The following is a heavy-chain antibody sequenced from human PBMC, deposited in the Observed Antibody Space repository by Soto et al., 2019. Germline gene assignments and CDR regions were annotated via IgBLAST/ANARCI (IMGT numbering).Heavy chain of an antibody. V-gene: IGHV3-21*01. D-gene: IGHD4-17*01. Sequence: GGSLRLSCAASGFTFSSYSMNWVRQAPGKGLEWVSSISRSRTYLYYADSVKGRFTIFRANAKNLLYLQINSLRAEDTALHYYARGSRTVPTRYIVDYWGQGTLVTVSS. CDR2: ISRSRTYL. CDR3: ARGSRTVPTRYIVDY. J-gene: IGHJ4*02. CDR1: GFTFSSYS.